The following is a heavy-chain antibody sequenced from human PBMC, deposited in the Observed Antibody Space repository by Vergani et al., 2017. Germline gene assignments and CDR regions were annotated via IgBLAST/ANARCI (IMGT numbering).Heavy chain of an antibody. D-gene: IGHD6-13*01. Sequence: EVQLLESGGGLVQPGGSLRLSCAASGFTFSSYAMSWVRQAPGKGLEWVSAISGSGGSTYYADSVKGRFTISRDNSKNTLYLQMNSLRAEDTAVYYCAKIKGLAAAGTTRLDYWGQGTLVIVSS. CDR1: GFTFSSYA. V-gene: IGHV3-23*01. CDR2: ISGSGGST. CDR3: AKIKGLAAAGTTRLDY. J-gene: IGHJ4*02.